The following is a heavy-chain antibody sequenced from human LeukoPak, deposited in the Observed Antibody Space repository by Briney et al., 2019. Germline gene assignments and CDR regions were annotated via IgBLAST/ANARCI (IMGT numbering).Heavy chain of an antibody. CDR3: ATNGYSYGVYYYYYMDV. J-gene: IGHJ6*03. V-gene: IGHV4-59*01. D-gene: IGHD5-18*01. CDR1: GGSISSYY. CDR2: IYYSGST. Sequence: PSETLSLTCTVSGGSISSYYWSWIRQPPGKGLEWIGYIYYSGSTNYNPSLKSRVTISVDTSKNQFSLKLSSVTAADTAVYYCATNGYSYGVYYYYYMDVWGKGTTVTISS.